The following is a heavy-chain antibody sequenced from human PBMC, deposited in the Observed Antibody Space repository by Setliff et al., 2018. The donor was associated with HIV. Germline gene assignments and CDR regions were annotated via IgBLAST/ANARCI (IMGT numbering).Heavy chain of an antibody. CDR2: IDHTGNT. V-gene: IGHV4-34*01. D-gene: IGHD2-2*02. J-gene: IGHJ4*02. CDR1: GGSFSGYF. CDR3: ARVTGYCSSTSCYTILYYFDY. Sequence: SETLSLTCTVYGGSFSGYFWSWIRQPPGKGLEWIGEIDHTGNTNYNPSLKSRVTMSIDTSTNQFSLKLNSVTAADMAVYYCARVTGYCSSTSCYTILYYFDYWGQGTLVTVSS.